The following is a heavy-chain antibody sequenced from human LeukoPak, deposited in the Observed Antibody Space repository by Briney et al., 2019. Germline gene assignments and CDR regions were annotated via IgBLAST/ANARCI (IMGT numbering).Heavy chain of an antibody. CDR3: AKVPGPHDAFDI. CDR2: IWYDGSNK. J-gene: IGHJ3*02. V-gene: IGHV3-33*06. CDR1: GFTFSSYG. Sequence: GGSLRLSCAASGFTFSSYGMHWVRQAPGKGLEWVAVIWYDGSNKYYADSVKGRFTISRGNSKNTLCLQMNSLRAEDTAVYYCAKVPGPHDAFDIWGQGTMVTVSS.